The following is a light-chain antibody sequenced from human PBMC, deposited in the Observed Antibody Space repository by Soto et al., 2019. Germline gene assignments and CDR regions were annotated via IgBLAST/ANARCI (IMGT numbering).Light chain of an antibody. V-gene: IGLV2-23*03. CDR1: SSDVGSYNL. CDR3: CSYAGSSPFE. CDR2: EGS. Sequence: QSALTQPASVSGSPGQSITISCTGTSSDVGSYNLVSWYQQHPGKAPKLMIYEGSKRPSGVSNRFSGSKSGNTASLTISGLQAEDEADYYCCSYAGSSPFELGGGTKLTVL. J-gene: IGLJ2*01.